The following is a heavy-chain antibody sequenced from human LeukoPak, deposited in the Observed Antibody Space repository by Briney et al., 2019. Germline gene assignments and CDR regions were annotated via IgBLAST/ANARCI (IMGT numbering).Heavy chain of an antibody. CDR2: IYSGGST. J-gene: IGHJ2*01. CDR1: GFTVSSNY. D-gene: IGHD4-23*01. Sequence: GGSLRLSCAASGFTVSSNYMSWVRQAPGKGLEWVSVIYSGGSTYYADSVKGRFTISRDNSKNTLYPQMNSLRAEDTAVYYCARERGGNLPHWYFDLWGRGTLVTVSS. CDR3: ARERGGNLPHWYFDL. V-gene: IGHV3-53*01.